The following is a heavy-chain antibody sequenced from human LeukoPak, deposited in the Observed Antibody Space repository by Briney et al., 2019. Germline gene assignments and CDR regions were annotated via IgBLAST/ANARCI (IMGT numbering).Heavy chain of an antibody. V-gene: IGHV4-59*01. CDR3: ARLASSGYLYHFDY. D-gene: IGHD3-22*01. CDR2: IYYSGST. CDR1: GGSISSYY. Sequence: SETLSLTCTVSGGSISSYYWSWIRQPPGKGLEWIGYIYYSGSTNYNPSLKSRVTISVDTSKNQFSLKLSSVTTADTAVYYCARLASSGYLYHFDYWGQGTLVTVSS. J-gene: IGHJ4*02.